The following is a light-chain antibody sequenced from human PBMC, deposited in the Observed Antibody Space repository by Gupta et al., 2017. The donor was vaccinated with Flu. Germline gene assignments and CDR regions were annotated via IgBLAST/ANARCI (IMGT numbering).Light chain of an antibody. Sequence: DIHVTQPPSSLSASVGDRVTITCRASQGISSNLNWYRQKPGKAPKLLIYAASSLQSGVPARFSGSGSGTEFTLTISSLQPEDSAAYYCQQSYRCPLTFGGGTKVEIK. J-gene: IGKJ4*01. CDR1: QGISSN. V-gene: IGKV1-39*01. CDR2: AAS. CDR3: QQSYRCPLT.